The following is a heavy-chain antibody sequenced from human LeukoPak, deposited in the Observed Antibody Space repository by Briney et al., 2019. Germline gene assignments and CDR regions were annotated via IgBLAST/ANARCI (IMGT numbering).Heavy chain of an antibody. D-gene: IGHD3-10*01. V-gene: IGHV4-59*08. CDR1: GGSISSYY. J-gene: IGHJ4*02. CDR3: ARRRGGFGEGEFDY. CDR2: IYYSGST. Sequence: ETLSLTCTVSGGSISSYYWSWIRQPPGKGLEWIGYIYYSGSTNYNPSLKSRVTISVDTSKNQVSLRLNSVTATDTAVYYCARRRGGFGEGEFDYWGQGIPVTVST.